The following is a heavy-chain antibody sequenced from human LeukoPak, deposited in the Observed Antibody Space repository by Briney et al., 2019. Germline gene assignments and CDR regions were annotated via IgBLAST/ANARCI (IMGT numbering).Heavy chain of an antibody. Sequence: SVKVSCKASGGTFSTYAVNRVRQAPGQRLEWMGGIIPLFGTANYAQKFQGRVTITTDESTSTAYMELSSLRSEDTAIYYCARVFARGGEISGSYYYYWGQGTLVTVSS. CDR2: IIPLFGTA. CDR3: ARVFARGGEISGSYYYY. V-gene: IGHV1-69*05. D-gene: IGHD1-26*01. CDR1: GGTFSTYA. J-gene: IGHJ4*02.